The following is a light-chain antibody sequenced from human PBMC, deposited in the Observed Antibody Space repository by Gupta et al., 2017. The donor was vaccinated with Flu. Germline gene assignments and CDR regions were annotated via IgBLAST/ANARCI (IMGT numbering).Light chain of an antibody. CDR2: STD. Sequence: QTVVTQEPSFSVSPGGTVTLTCGLSSGSVPTRYHPSWYQQTPGQAPRTLIYSTDTRSSGVPGRFSGSILGNKAALTITGAQADDESDYYCVLYMGSGSWVFGGGTKLTVL. J-gene: IGLJ3*02. CDR1: SGSVPTRYH. CDR3: VLYMGSGSWV. V-gene: IGLV8-61*01.